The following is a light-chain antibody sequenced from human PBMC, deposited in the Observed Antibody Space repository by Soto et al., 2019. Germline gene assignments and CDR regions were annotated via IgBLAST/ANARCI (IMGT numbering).Light chain of an antibody. Sequence: EIVLTQSPATLSLSPGERATLSCRTSQSVSSYFAWYQQKPGRAPRLLIYDASNRATGIPARFIGSGSGTDFTLTINSLEPEDLAVYYCQQRSNWPSTFGQGTRLEIK. V-gene: IGKV3-11*01. CDR1: QSVSSY. J-gene: IGKJ5*01. CDR3: QQRSNWPST. CDR2: DAS.